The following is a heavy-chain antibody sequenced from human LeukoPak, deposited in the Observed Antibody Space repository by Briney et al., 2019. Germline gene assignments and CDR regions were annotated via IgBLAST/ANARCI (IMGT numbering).Heavy chain of an antibody. CDR1: GFTFSNHW. CDR2: MNQDGSEK. Sequence: GGSLRLSCVGSGFTFSNHWMIWVRQAPGKGLEWVANMNQDGSEKYYVGSVEGRFTIPRDNAKDSLFLQMNSLRAEDTAVYYCATSSYSSSSSWGQGTLVTVSS. CDR3: ATSSYSSSSS. D-gene: IGHD6-6*01. J-gene: IGHJ5*02. V-gene: IGHV3-7*01.